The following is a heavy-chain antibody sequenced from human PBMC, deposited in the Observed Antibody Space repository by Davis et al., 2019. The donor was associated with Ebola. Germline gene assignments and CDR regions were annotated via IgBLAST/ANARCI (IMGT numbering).Heavy chain of an antibody. CDR2: VSHSEREK. V-gene: IGHV3-30*04. CDR1: GFTFSNYA. D-gene: IGHD3-3*01. CDR3: ARAVFHEVLDY. Sequence: GESLKISCAASGFTFSNYAMHWVRQAPGKELEWVAVVSHSEREKFYADSVKGRFTISRDNSENTLYLQMNSLTADDTAVYYCARAVFHEVLDYWGQGTPVTVSS. J-gene: IGHJ4*02.